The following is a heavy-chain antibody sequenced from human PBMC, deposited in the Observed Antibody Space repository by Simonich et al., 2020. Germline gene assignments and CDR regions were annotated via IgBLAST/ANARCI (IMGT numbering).Heavy chain of an antibody. J-gene: IGHJ4*02. Sequence: EVQLVESGGGLVKPGGSLRLSCAASGFTFSSYSMNWVRQAPVKWLEWVSAISSSSSDIYYADSVKGRFTISRDNAKNSLYLQMNSLRAEDTAVYYCARALQGIVGATSLGYWGQGTLVTVSS. V-gene: IGHV3-21*01. CDR2: ISSSSSDI. CDR3: ARALQGIVGATSLGY. D-gene: IGHD1-26*01. CDR1: GFTFSSYS.